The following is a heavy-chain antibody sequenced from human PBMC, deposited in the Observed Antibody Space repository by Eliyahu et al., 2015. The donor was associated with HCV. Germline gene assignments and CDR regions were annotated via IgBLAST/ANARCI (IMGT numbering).Heavy chain of an antibody. V-gene: IGHV3-21*01. J-gene: IGHJ4*02. CDR3: ARERGVAGPY. D-gene: IGHD6-19*01. CDR2: ISSSSSYI. Sequence: EVQLVESGGGLVKPGGSLRLXCAASGFTFSSYSMNWVRQAPGKGLGWVSSISSSSSYIYYADSVKGRFTISRDNAKNSLYLQMNSLRAEDTAVYYCARERGVAGPYWGQGTLVTVSS. CDR1: GFTFSSYS.